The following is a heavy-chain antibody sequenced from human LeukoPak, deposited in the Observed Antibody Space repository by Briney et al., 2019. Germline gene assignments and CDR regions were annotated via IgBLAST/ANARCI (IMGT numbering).Heavy chain of an antibody. V-gene: IGHV1-69*05. J-gene: IGHJ5*02. CDR2: IIPIFGTA. Sequence: GASVKVSCKASGGTFSSYAISWVRQAPGQGLEWMGGIIPIFGTANYAQKFQGRVTITTDESTSTAYMELSSLRSEDTAVYYCARDNYAGASWFDPWGQGTWSPSPQ. CDR1: GGTFSSYA. D-gene: IGHD1-7*01. CDR3: ARDNYAGASWFDP.